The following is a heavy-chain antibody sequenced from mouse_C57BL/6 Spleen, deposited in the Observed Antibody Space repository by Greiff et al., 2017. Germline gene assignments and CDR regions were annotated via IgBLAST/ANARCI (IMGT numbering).Heavy chain of an antibody. J-gene: IGHJ1*03. CDR2: ISNGGGST. CDR3: ARDYDYDGGYWYFDV. D-gene: IGHD2-4*01. V-gene: IGHV5-12*01. Sequence: EVKLMESGGGLVQPGGSLKLSCAASGFTFSDYYMYWVRQTPEKRLEWVAYISNGGGSTYYPDTVKGRFTISRDDAKNTLYLQMSRLKSEDTAMYYCARDYDYDGGYWYFDVWGTGTTVTVSS. CDR1: GFTFSDYY.